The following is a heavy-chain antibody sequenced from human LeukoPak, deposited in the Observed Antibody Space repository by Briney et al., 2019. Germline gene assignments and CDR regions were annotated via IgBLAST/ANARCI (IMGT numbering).Heavy chain of an antibody. CDR3: AKGGLRVTDY. D-gene: IGHD5/OR15-5a*01. J-gene: IGHJ4*02. CDR1: GFIFSNYW. V-gene: IGHV3-74*03. CDR2: VNNDGSST. Sequence: GGSLRLSCAASGFIFSNYWMHWVRQAPGKGLVWVSRVNNDGSSTTYADSVKGRFTISRDNAKNTLYLQMNSLSAEDTAVYYCAKGGLRVTDYWGQGTLVTVSS.